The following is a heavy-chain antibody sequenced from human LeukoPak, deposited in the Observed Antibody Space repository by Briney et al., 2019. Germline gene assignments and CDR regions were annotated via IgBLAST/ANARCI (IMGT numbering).Heavy chain of an antibody. J-gene: IGHJ4*02. D-gene: IGHD6-13*01. CDR3: AKDLHPYSSRREFDY. V-gene: IGHV3-23*01. Sequence: GGSLRLSCAASGVTVSSNYMSWVRQAPGKGLEWVSAISGSGGSTYYADSVKGRFTISRDNSKNTLYLQMNSLRAEDTAVYYCAKDLHPYSSRREFDYWGQGTLVTVSS. CDR2: ISGSGGST. CDR1: GVTVSSNY.